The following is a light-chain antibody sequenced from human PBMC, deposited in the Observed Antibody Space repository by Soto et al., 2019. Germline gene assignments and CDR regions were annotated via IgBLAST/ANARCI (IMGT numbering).Light chain of an antibody. CDR3: AAWDDSLNGHIV. J-gene: IGLJ7*01. Sequence: QSVLTQPPSASGTPGQRVTISCSGSSYNIGSNTVNWYQQLPGTAPKLLIYNNDQWPSGVPARFSGSKSGTSASLAISGFQSEDEADYYCAAWDDSLNGHIVFGGGTQVTVL. CDR1: SYNIGSNT. V-gene: IGLV1-44*01. CDR2: NND.